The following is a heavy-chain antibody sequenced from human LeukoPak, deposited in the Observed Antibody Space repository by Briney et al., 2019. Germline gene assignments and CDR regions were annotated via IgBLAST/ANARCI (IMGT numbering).Heavy chain of an antibody. V-gene: IGHV1-2*02. CDR1: GYTFTGYY. CDR3: ARAHKVMITFGGAIAGPDY. CDR2: INPNSGGT. J-gene: IGHJ4*02. Sequence: GASVKVSCKASGYTFTGYYMHWVRQAPGQGLEWMGWINPNSGGTNYAQKFQGRVTMTRDTSISTAYMELSRLRSDDTAVYYCARAHKVMITFGGAIAGPDYWGQGTLVTVSS. D-gene: IGHD3-16*02.